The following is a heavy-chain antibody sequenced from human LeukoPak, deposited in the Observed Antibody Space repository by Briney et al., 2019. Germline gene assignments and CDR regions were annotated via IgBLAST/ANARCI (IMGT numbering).Heavy chain of an antibody. CDR3: ARVQSGVAGVHYFDY. V-gene: IGHV1-2*02. D-gene: IGHD6-19*01. CDR1: GYTFTGYY. CDR2: INPNSGGT. J-gene: IGHJ4*02. Sequence: ASVKVSCKASGYTFTGYYIHWVRQAPGQGLEWMGWINPNSGGTNYAQKFQGRVTMTRDTSISTAYMELSRLRSDDTAVYYCARVQSGVAGVHYFDYWGQGTLVTVSS.